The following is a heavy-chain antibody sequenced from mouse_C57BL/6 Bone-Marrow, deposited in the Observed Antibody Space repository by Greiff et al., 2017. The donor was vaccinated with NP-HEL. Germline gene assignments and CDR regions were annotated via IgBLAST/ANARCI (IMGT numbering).Heavy chain of an antibody. D-gene: IGHD4-1*01. CDR2: IWSGGST. J-gene: IGHJ2*01. V-gene: IGHV2-2*01. CDR3: ARLTGTGFDY. CDR1: GFSLTSYG. Sequence: VKLQESGPGLVQPSQSLSITCTVSGFSLTSYGVHWVRQSPGKGLEWLGVIWSGGSTDYNAAFISRLSIIKDNSKSQVFFKMNSLQADDTAIYYCARLTGTGFDYWGQGTTLTVSS.